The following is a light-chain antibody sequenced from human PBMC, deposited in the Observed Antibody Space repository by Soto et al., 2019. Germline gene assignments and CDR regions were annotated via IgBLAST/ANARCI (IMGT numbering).Light chain of an antibody. J-gene: IGKJ1*01. Sequence: DIQMTQSPSTLSSSVGDRVTRSGRASQSVGRWLAWDQQKPGKAPQVLIYTASTLKYGPPSSFSGSGSGTDSPPTISRLQPDDFATYYCQQYDTYSTFGQGTKVDI. CDR2: TAS. V-gene: IGKV1-5*03. CDR3: QQYDTYST. CDR1: QSVGRW.